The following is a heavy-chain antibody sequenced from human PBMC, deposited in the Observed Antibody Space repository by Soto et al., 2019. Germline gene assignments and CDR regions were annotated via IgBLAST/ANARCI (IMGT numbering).Heavy chain of an antibody. CDR1: GFSFSRYG. CDR2: ISYDGTSK. D-gene: IGHD1-20*01. CDR3: AKEYIRPLVY. V-gene: IGHV3-30*18. Sequence: PGGSLRLSCAASGFSFSRYGMHWVRQTPGKGLEWVAVISYDGTSKYYADSVKGRFTISRDNSKNMLYMQMNSLRPEDTAVYYCAKEYIRPLVYWGQGTLVTV. J-gene: IGHJ4*02.